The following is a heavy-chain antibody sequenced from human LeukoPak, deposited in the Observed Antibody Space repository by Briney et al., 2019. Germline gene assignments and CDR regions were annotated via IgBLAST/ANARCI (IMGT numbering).Heavy chain of an antibody. CDR3: ATFASTSLAYCGGDCYGGGY. V-gene: IGHV1-69*13. J-gene: IGHJ4*02. D-gene: IGHD2-21*01. CDR1: GGTFSSYA. Sequence: SVKVSCKASGGTFSSYAISWVRQAPGQGLEWMGGIISIFGTANYAQKFQGRVTITADESTSTAYMELSSLRSEDTAVYYCATFASTSLAYCGGDCYGGGYWGQGTLVTVSS. CDR2: IISIFGTA.